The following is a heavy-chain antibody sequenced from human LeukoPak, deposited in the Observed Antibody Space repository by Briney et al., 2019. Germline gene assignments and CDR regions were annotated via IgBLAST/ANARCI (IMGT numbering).Heavy chain of an antibody. CDR1: GFPFSSYS. J-gene: IGHJ3*02. CDR3: ESSYDIYAFDI. V-gene: IGHV3-21*06. CDR2: ISSSSRYI. Sequence: GGSLRLSCPASGFPFSSYSMNWVRQAPGKGLEWVSSISSSSRYISYADSVKGRFTISRDNAKNSLYLQMSSLRAEDTAVYYCESSYDIYAFDIWGQGTMVTVSS. D-gene: IGHD3-22*01.